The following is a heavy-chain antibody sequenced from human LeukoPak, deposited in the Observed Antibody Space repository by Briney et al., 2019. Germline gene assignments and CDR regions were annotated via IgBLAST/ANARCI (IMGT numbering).Heavy chain of an antibody. CDR1: GYTLTELS. CDR3: ATLYCSSTSCYTNWFDP. D-gene: IGHD2-2*02. CDR2: FDPEDGET. Sequence: ASVKVSCKVSGYTLTELSMHWVRQAPGKGLEWMGGFDPEDGETIYAQKSQGRVTMTEDTSTDTAYMELSSLRSEDTAVYYCATLYCSSTSCYTNWFDPWGQGTLVTVSS. V-gene: IGHV1-24*01. J-gene: IGHJ5*02.